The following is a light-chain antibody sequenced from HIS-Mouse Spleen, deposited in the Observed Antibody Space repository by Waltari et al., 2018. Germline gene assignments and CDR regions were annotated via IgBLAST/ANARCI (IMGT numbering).Light chain of an antibody. CDR1: SSDAGGYNY. CDR3: SSYTSSSTLWV. CDR2: EVS. V-gene: IGLV2-14*01. Sequence: QSALTQPASVSGSPGQSITISGTGTSSDAGGYNYVSWYQQHPGKAPKLMIYEVSNRPSGVSNRFSGSKSGNTASLTISGLQAEDEADYYCSSYTSSSTLWVFGGGTKLTVL. J-gene: IGLJ3*02.